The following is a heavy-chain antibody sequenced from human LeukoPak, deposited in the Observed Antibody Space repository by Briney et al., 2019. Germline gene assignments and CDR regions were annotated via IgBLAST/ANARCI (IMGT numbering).Heavy chain of an antibody. V-gene: IGHV3-30-3*01. D-gene: IGHD1-26*01. CDR1: GFTFSSYA. CDR3: ARDPSGGSYWGGFDY. CDR2: ISYDGSNK. Sequence: GGSMSLSWAASGFTFSSYAMPWVRQAPGKVLEWVAVISYDGSNKYYADSVKGRFTISRDNSKSTLYLQMNSLRAEDTAVYYCARDPSGGSYWGGFDYWGQGTLVTVSS. J-gene: IGHJ4*02.